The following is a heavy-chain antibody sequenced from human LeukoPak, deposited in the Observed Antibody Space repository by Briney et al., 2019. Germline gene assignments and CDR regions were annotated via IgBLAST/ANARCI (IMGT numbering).Heavy chain of an antibody. CDR1: GGSISSYY. CDR2: IYYSGST. J-gene: IGHJ4*02. D-gene: IGHD6-19*01. Sequence: SETLSLTCTVSGGSISSYYWSWIRQPPEKGLEWIGYIYYSGSTNYNPSLKSRVTISVDTSKNQFSLKLSSVTAADTAVYYCARVDSSGWYYFDYWGQGTLVTVSS. V-gene: IGHV4-59*01. CDR3: ARVDSSGWYYFDY.